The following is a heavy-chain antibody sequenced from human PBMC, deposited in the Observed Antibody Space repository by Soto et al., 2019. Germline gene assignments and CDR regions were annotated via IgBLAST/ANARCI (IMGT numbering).Heavy chain of an antibody. CDR1: GGTISSYY. Sequence: ASXTLSLTCTVSGGTISSYYWSWILQPPDNGLEWIGYIYYSGSTNYNHSLKSRVTISVDTSKNQFSLKLSSVTAADTAVYYCARGNYDFWSGSYYYYYMDVWGKGTTVTVSS. V-gene: IGHV4-59*01. D-gene: IGHD3-3*01. J-gene: IGHJ6*03. CDR2: IYYSGST. CDR3: ARGNYDFWSGSYYYYYMDV.